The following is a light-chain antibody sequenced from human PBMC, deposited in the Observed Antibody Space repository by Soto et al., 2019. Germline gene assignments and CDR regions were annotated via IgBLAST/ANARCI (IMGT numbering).Light chain of an antibody. J-gene: IGKJ1*01. V-gene: IGKV1-39*01. CDR3: QQSYSTPPT. Sequence: DIQRTQSPSSLSASVGDRVTITCRASQGISTYLNWYQQKPGKAPKLLLYAASSFQSGVPSRFSGSGSGTDFTLTISSLQPEDFATYYCQQSYSTPPTFGQGTKVEIK. CDR2: AAS. CDR1: QGISTY.